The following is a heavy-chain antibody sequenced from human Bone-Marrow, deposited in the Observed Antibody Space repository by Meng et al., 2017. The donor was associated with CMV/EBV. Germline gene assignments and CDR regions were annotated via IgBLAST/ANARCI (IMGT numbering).Heavy chain of an antibody. D-gene: IGHD2-15*01. V-gene: IGHV3-21*01. CDR3: ARPHCSGGSCDPYYYYGMDV. CDR2: ISSSSSYI. Sequence: GDSLKISWAFSGFTFSSYSMNWVRQAPGKGLEWVSSISSSSSYIYYADSVKGRFTISRDNAKNSLYLQMNSLRAEDTAVYYCARPHCSGGSCDPYYYYGMDVWGQGTTVTVSS. CDR1: GFTFSSYS. J-gene: IGHJ6*02.